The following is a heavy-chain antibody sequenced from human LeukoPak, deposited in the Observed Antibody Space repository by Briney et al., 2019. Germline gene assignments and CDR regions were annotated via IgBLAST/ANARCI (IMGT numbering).Heavy chain of an antibody. V-gene: IGHV4-59*01. CDR1: GGSFSGYY. J-gene: IGHJ6*02. CDR3: VRVAGANYYYYCMDV. CDR2: IYYSGST. D-gene: IGHD1-26*01. Sequence: SETLSLTCAVYGGSFSGYYWSWIRQPPGKGLEWIGYIYYSGSTNYNPSLKSRVTISVDTSKNQFSLKLSSVTAADTAVYYCVRVAGANYYYYCMDVWGQGTTVTVSS.